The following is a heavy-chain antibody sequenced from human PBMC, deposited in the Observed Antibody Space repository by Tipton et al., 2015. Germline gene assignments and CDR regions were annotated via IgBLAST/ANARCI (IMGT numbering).Heavy chain of an antibody. J-gene: IGHJ5*02. CDR2: IYNSGST. CDR1: GGSISSGGYY. Sequence: TLSLTCTVSGGSISSGGYYWSWIRQHPGKGLEWIGYIYNSGSTDYNPSLKSRVTISLDTSKNQFSLKLTSATAADTAVYYCARLRETYGSDSDNWFDPWGQGTLVTVSS. V-gene: IGHV4-31*03. D-gene: IGHD3-10*01. CDR3: ARLRETYGSDSDNWFDP.